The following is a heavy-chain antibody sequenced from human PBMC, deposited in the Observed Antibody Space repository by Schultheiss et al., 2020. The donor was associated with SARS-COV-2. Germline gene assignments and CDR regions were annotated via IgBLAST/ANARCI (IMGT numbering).Heavy chain of an antibody. CDR1: GFTFSSYG. D-gene: IGHD3-3*01. J-gene: IGHJ4*02. Sequence: GGSLRLSCAASGFTFSSYGMHWVRQAPGKGLEWVAVIWYDGSNKYYADSVKGRFTISRDNSKNTLYLQMNSLRAEDTAVYYCAKDRTIFGVKYYFDYWGQGTLVTVSS. V-gene: IGHV3-30*02. CDR3: AKDRTIFGVKYYFDY. CDR2: IWYDGSNK.